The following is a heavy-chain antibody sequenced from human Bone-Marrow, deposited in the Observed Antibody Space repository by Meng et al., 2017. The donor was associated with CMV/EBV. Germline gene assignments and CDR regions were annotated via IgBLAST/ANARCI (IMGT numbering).Heavy chain of an antibody. CDR3: AREGDFWSGYFDY. CDR1: GGSVSSGSYY. D-gene: IGHD3-3*01. V-gene: IGHV4-61*01. Sequence: SETLSLTCTVSGGSVSSGSYYWSWIRQPPGKGLEWIGYIYYSGSTNYNPSLKSRVTISVDTSTNQFSPKLSSVTAADTDVYYCAREGDFWSGYFDYWGQGTLVTVSS. CDR2: IYYSGST. J-gene: IGHJ4*02.